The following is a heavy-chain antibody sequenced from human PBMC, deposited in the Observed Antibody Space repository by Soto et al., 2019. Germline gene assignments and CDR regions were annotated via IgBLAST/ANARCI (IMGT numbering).Heavy chain of an antibody. V-gene: IGHV1-46*01. Sequence: ASVKVSCKASGYTFTSYYMHWVRQAPGQGLEWMGIINPSGGSTSYAQKFQGRVTMTRDTSTSTVYMELSSLRSEDTAVYYCETTYYGSGSYNAFDIWGQGTMVTV. J-gene: IGHJ3*02. CDR1: GYTFTSYY. D-gene: IGHD3-10*01. CDR3: ETTYYGSGSYNAFDI. CDR2: INPSGGST.